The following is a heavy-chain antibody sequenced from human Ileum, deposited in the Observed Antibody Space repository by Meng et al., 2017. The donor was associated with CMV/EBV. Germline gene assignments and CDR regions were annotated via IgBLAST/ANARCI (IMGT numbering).Heavy chain of an antibody. CDR3: TRGDGDHSSKFDY. D-gene: IGHD5-24*01. CDR1: GYRFITYG. J-gene: IGHJ4*02. V-gene: IGHV7-4-1*02. CDR2: INTNTGNP. Sequence: CNTSGYRFITYGINWVRPAPGQRLEWMGWINTNTGNPTYAQDFTGRFVFSLDTSVSTTYLQINSLRTEDSAVYYCTRGDGDHSSKFDYWGQGTLVTVSS.